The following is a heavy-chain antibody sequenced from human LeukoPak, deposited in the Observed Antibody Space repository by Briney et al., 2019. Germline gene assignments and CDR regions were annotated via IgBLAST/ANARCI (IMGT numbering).Heavy chain of an antibody. D-gene: IGHD3-10*01. J-gene: IGHJ6*03. V-gene: IGHV4-34*01. CDR2: INHSGST. CDR1: GGSFSGYY. CDR3: ARVGVKYGSGRYQSYYMDV. Sequence: PSETLSLTCAVYGGSFSGYYWSWIRQPPGKGLGWIGEINHSGSTNYNPSLKSRVTISVDTSKNQFSLKLSSVTAADTAVYYCARVGVKYGSGRYQSYYMDVWGKGTTVTVSS.